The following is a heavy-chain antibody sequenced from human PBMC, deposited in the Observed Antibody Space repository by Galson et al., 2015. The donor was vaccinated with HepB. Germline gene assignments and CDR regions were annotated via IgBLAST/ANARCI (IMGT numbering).Heavy chain of an antibody. CDR3: AQRDYGGNSN. D-gene: IGHD4-23*01. Sequence: SLRVSCLASGFPFRSYSMNWARQAQGNGLECVSYTSSNSSNPNYAASVKGRFTISSDNTKNSLFLQMNSLRDEDTAVYYCAQRDYGGNSNWGQGTLVTVSS. CDR1: GFPFRSYS. J-gene: IGHJ4*02. V-gene: IGHV3-48*02. CDR2: TSSNSSNP.